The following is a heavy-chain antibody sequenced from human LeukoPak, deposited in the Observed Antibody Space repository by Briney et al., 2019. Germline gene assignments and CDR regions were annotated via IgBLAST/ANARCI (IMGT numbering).Heavy chain of an antibody. V-gene: IGHV3-48*03. D-gene: IGHD2-15*01. CDR2: ISSSGSTI. CDR3: ARDGYCSGGSCYYYYGMDV. Sequence: PGGSLRLSCAASGFTFSSYPMNWVRQAPGKGLEWVSYISSSGSTIYYADSVKGRFTISRDNAKNSLYLQMNSLRAEDTAVYYCARDGYCSGGSCYYYYGMDVWGQGTTVTVSS. J-gene: IGHJ6*02. CDR1: GFTFSSYP.